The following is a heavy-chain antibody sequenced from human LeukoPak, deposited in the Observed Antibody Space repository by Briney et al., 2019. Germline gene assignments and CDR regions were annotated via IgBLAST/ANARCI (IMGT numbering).Heavy chain of an antibody. D-gene: IGHD5-12*01. Sequence: GGSLKISCKGSGYSFTSYWIGWVRQMPGKGLEWMGIIYPGDSDTRYRPSFQGQVTISADKSISTAYLQWSSLKASDTAMYYCARFDSGYDSYYYYGMDVWGQGTTVTVFS. CDR1: GYSFTSYW. J-gene: IGHJ6*02. CDR3: ARFDSGYDSYYYYGMDV. V-gene: IGHV5-51*01. CDR2: IYPGDSDT.